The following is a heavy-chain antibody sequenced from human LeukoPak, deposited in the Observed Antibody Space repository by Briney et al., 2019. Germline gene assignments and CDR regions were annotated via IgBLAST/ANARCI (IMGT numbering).Heavy chain of an antibody. J-gene: IGHJ4*02. Sequence: SQTLSLTCTVSGGSISSGSYYWNWIRQPAGKGLEWIGRIYTSGSTNYNPSLKSRITISVDTPKNQFSLKLSSVTAADTAVYHCASLRERSYYARGFDYWGRGTLVTVSS. CDR1: GGSISSGSYY. CDR2: IYTSGST. D-gene: IGHD1-26*01. V-gene: IGHV4-61*02. CDR3: ASLRERSYYARGFDY.